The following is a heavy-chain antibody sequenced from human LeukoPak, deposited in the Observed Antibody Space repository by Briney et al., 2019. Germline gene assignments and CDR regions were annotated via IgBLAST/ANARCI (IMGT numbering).Heavy chain of an antibody. V-gene: IGHV3-21*01. CDR1: GFTFSSYS. J-gene: IGHJ4*02. D-gene: IGHD4-23*01. CDR3: ARATTVVTPDYFDY. CDR2: ISSSSSYI. Sequence: GESLRLSCAASGFTFSSYSMNWVRQAPGKGLEWVSSISSSSSYIYYADSVKGRFTISRDNAKNSLYLQMNSLRAEDTAVYYCARATTVVTPDYFDYWGQGTLVTVSS.